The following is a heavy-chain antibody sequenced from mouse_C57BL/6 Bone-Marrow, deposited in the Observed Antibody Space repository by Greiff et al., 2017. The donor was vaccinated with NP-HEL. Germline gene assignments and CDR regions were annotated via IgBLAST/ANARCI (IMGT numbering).Heavy chain of an antibody. V-gene: IGHV5-16*01. CDR1: GFTFSDYS. D-gene: IGHD2-4*01. CDR3: AREGGLRRRTYAMDY. J-gene: IGHJ4*01. CDR2: INYDGSST. Sequence: VQLQQSEGGLVQPGSSMKLSCTASGFTFSDYSMAWVRQVPEKGLEWVANINYDGSSTYYLDSLKSRFIISRDNAKNILYLQMSRLKSEDTATYYCAREGGLRRRTYAMDYWGQGTSVTVSS.